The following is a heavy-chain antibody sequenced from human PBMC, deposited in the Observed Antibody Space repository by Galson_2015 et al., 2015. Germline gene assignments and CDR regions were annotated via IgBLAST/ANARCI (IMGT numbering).Heavy chain of an antibody. V-gene: IGHV3-23*01. CDR1: GFTFSSYA. D-gene: IGHD3-16*02. J-gene: IGHJ3*01. Sequence: SLRLSCAASGFTFSSYAMSWVRQAPGKGLEWVSAISGSGGSTYYADSVKGRFTISRDNSKNTLYLQMNSLRAEDTAVYYCAKKDRHNVTNDSFYVGRPGTRATFAA. CDR2: ISGSGGST. CDR3: AKKDRHNVTNDSFYV.